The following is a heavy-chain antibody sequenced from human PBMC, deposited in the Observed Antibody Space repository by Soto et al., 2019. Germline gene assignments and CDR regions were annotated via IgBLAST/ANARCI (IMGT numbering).Heavy chain of an antibody. D-gene: IGHD2-2*01. CDR2: IYWDDDK. CDR1: GFSLTTSGVG. CDR3: AHTQGYCISTSCSRDNWFDS. Sequence: SGPTLVNPTQTLTPTCTFSGFSLTTSGVGVGWIRQPPGKALEWLAVIYWDDDKYYSPSLSSRLTIIKATSKNQVVLTMTNMDPVDTATYYCAHTQGYCISTSCSRDNWFDSWGQGTLVTVSS. V-gene: IGHV2-5*02. J-gene: IGHJ5*01.